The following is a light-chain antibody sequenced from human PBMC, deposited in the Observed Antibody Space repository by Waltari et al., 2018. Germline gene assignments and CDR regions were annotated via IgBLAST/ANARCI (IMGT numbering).Light chain of an antibody. CDR1: SSDVGAYNY. CDR2: DVT. V-gene: IGLV2-14*03. CDR3: TSYTSADTYI. J-gene: IGLJ1*01. Sequence: QSALTQPASVSVSPGQSITISCTGTSSDVGAYNYVSWYLQHPGKVPKLIIYDVTNRPSGVSGRFSGSKSGNTASLTISGLQGEDEADYFCTSYTSADTYIFGTGTTVTVL.